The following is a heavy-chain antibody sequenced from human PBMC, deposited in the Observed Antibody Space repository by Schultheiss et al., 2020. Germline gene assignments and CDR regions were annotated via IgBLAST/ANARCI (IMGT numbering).Heavy chain of an antibody. CDR1: GFSVGSNY. D-gene: IGHD2-21*02. CDR2: IYSGGSS. J-gene: IGHJ6*02. V-gene: IGHV3-53*01. Sequence: GGSLRLSCAASGFSVGSNYMNWVRQAPGKGLEWVSIIYSGGSSYYADSVRGRFTISRDNSKNILYLQMNSLRAEDTAVYYCSRDLKRGDGGVIWGMDVWGQGTTVTVSS. CDR3: SRDLKRGDGGVIWGMDV.